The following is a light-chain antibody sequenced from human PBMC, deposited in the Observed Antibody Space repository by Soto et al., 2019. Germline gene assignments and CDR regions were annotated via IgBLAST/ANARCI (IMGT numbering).Light chain of an antibody. J-gene: IGKJ1*01. V-gene: IGKV1-27*01. CDR3: QRYNTVPWA. CDR1: LAISNY. CDR2: GAS. Sequence: DIQMTQSPSSLSAFVGDRVTITCRASLAISNYLAWYQQRPGKVPKLLIYGASTLQSGVPSRFAGSGSGTEFSLTITSLQPEEVATYYCQRYNTVPWAFGQGTKVEIK.